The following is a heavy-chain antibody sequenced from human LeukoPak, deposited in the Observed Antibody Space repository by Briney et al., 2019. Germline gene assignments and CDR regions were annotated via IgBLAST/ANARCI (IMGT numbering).Heavy chain of an antibody. V-gene: IGHV1-69*01. CDR1: GGTFSSYA. J-gene: IGHJ6*03. D-gene: IGHD1-26*01. CDR3: ARGSHSGSYRGYYYYYMDV. Sequence: GSSVKVSCKASGGTFSSYAISWVRQAPGQGLEWIGGIIPIFGTANCAQKFQGRVTITADESTSTAYMELSSLRSEDTAVYYCARGSHSGSYRGYYYYYMDVWGKGTTVTVSS. CDR2: IIPIFGTA.